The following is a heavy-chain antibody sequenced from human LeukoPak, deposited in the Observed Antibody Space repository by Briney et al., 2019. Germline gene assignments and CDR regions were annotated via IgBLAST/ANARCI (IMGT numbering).Heavy chain of an antibody. CDR3: AGDLNWGDSSL. Sequence: GRSLRLSCAASGFTFSSYAMHWVRQAPGKGLEWVAVISYDGSNKYYADSVKGRFTISRDNSKNTLYLQMNSLRAEDTAVYYCAGDLNWGDSSLWGQGTLVTVSS. CDR2: ISYDGSNK. CDR1: GFTFSSYA. D-gene: IGHD7-27*01. V-gene: IGHV3-30-3*01. J-gene: IGHJ4*02.